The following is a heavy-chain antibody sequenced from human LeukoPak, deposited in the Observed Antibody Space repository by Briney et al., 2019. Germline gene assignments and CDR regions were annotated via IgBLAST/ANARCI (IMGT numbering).Heavy chain of an antibody. CDR2: ISSTGTTI. CDR3: ARSGVTYSYYYMDV. Sequence: GGSLRLSCVASGFTFSDYYMSWIRQAPGKGLEWVSYISSTGTTIHYAHSVKGRFTISRDNAKTSLYLQMNSLRAEDTAVYYCARSGVTYSYYYMDVWGKGTTVTVSS. CDR1: GFTFSDYY. V-gene: IGHV3-11*04. J-gene: IGHJ6*03. D-gene: IGHD5-18*01.